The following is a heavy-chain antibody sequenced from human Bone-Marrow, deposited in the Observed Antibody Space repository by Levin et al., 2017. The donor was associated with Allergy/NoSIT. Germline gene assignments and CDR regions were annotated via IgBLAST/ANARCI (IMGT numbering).Heavy chain of an antibody. CDR2: ISYDGSNK. V-gene: IGHV3-30-3*01. Sequence: PGGSLRLSCAASGFTFSSYAMHWVRQAPGKGLEWVAVISYDGSNKYYADSVKGRFTISRDNSKNTLYLQMNSLRAEDTAVYYCARSPAMGRIDYWGQGTLVTVSS. CDR1: GFTFSSYA. CDR3: ARSPAMGRIDY. D-gene: IGHD5-18*01. J-gene: IGHJ4*02.